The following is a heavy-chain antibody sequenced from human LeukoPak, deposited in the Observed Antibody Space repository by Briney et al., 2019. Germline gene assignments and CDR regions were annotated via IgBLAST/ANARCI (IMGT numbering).Heavy chain of an antibody. Sequence: PSETLSLTCTVSGGSISSYYWSWIRQPAGKGLEWIGRIYTSGSTNYNPSLKSRVTMSVDTSKNQFSLKLSSVTAADTAVYYCARDETYYYDSSGYYYVLGAYDYWGQGTLVTVSS. V-gene: IGHV4-4*07. D-gene: IGHD3-22*01. J-gene: IGHJ4*02. CDR2: IYTSGST. CDR1: GGSISSYY. CDR3: ARDETYYYDSSGYYYVLGAYDY.